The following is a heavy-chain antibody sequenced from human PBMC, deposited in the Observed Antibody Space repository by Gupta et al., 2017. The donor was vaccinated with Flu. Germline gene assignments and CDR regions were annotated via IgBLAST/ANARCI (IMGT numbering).Heavy chain of an antibody. CDR3: ARDVGSGDYDS. Sequence: EVQLVESGGGLVKPGGYLRLSCGASGFTLSDYWMSWVRQAPGKGPELVANINRDGSVINYMDFVRGRFTISRDNAKNAVYFQMNSLRVDDTAVYYCARDVGSGDYDSWGQGTLVTVSS. V-gene: IGHV3-7*01. D-gene: IGHD4-17*01. J-gene: IGHJ5*01. CDR2: INRDGSVI. CDR1: GFTLSDYW.